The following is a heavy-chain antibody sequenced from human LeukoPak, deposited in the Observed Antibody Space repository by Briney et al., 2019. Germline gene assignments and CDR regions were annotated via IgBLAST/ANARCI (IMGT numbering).Heavy chain of an antibody. Sequence: GGSLRLSCAASGFTFSRYGMHWVRQAPGKGLEGVAVRSYDGSNKYYEDSVKGRFTISRDNSKNTLYLQMNSLRAEDTAVYYCARGLTGGDPVWGQGTLVTVSS. V-gene: IGHV3-30*03. CDR1: GFTFSRYG. CDR2: RSYDGSNK. D-gene: IGHD7-27*01. CDR3: ARGLTGGDPV. J-gene: IGHJ4*02.